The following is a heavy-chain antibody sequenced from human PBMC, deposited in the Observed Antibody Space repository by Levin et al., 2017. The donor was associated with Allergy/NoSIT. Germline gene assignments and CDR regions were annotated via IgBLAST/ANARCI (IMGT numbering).Heavy chain of an antibody. CDR1: GYSFVNYE. CDR2: MNPKSGTT. J-gene: IGHJ6*02. D-gene: IGHD3-10*01. Sequence: ASVKVSCKASGYSFVNYEINWVRQFSGQGPEWLGWMNPKSGTTRFAQNLQGKVSMNRNISINTAYLELTSLRFDDTALYYCARAGGSGPIGHYYGLDVWGQGTTVAVS. CDR3: ARAGGSGPIGHYYGLDV. V-gene: IGHV1-8*01.